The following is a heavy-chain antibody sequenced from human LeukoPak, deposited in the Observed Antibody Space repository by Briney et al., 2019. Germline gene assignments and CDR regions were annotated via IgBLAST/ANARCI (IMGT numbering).Heavy chain of an antibody. CDR2: IYTSGST. Sequence: PSETLSLTCTVSGGSISSGSYYWSWIRQPAGKGLEWIGRIYTSGSTNYNPSLKSRVTISVGTSKNQFSLNLSSVTAADTAVYYCARDGRVYSSGWALAYWGQGSLVTVSS. CDR3: ARDGRVYSSGWALAY. V-gene: IGHV4-61*02. D-gene: IGHD6-19*01. CDR1: GGSISSGSYY. J-gene: IGHJ4*02.